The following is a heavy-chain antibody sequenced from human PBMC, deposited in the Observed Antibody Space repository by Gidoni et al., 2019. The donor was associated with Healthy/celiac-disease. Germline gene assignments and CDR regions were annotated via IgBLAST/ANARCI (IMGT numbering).Heavy chain of an antibody. J-gene: IGHJ6*02. CDR3: ARDRRAVAAARYYYGMDV. CDR2: IYYSGST. D-gene: IGHD6-19*01. V-gene: IGHV4-59*01. CDR1: GGSISSYY. Sequence: QVQLQESGPGLVKPSETLSLTCTVSGGSISSYYWSWIRQPPGKGLEWIGYIYYSGSTNYNPSLKSRVTISVDTSKNQFFLKLSSVTAADTAVYYCARDRRAVAAARYYYGMDVWGQGTTVTVSS.